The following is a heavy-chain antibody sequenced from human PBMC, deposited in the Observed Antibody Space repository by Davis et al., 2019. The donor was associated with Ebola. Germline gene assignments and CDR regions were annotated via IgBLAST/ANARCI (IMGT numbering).Heavy chain of an antibody. D-gene: IGHD6-19*01. CDR3: AREYSSGWENYYYYGMDV. CDR1: GYTFTSYD. CDR2: INPNSGGT. Sequence: ASVKVSCKASGYTFTSYDINWVRQAPGQGLEWMGWINPNSGGTNYAQKFQGWVTMTRDTSISTAYMELSRLRSDDTAVYYCAREYSSGWENYYYYGMDVWGQGTTVTVSS. J-gene: IGHJ6*02. V-gene: IGHV1-2*04.